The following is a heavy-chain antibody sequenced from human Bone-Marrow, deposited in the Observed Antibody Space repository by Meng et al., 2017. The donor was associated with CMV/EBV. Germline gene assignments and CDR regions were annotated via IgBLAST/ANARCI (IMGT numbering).Heavy chain of an antibody. Sequence: SETLSLTCTVSGGSVSSGSYYWSWIRQPPGKGLEWIGYIYYSGSTNYNPSLKSRVTISVDTSKNQFSLKLSSVTAADTAVYYCARAYYDFWSGYFYYYYGMDVWGQGTTVTVSS. CDR1: GGSVSSGSYY. CDR2: IYYSGST. CDR3: ARAYYDFWSGYFYYYYGMDV. V-gene: IGHV4-61*01. D-gene: IGHD3-3*01. J-gene: IGHJ6*02.